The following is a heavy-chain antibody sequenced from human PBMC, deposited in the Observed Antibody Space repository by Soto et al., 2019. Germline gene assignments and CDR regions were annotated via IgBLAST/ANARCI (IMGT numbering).Heavy chain of an antibody. V-gene: IGHV3-23*01. Sequence: HPGGSLRLSCAASGFTFSSYAMSWVRQAPGKGLEWVSAISGSGGSTYYADSVKGRFTISRDNSKNTLYLQMNSLRAEDTAVYYCAKASTHQRGLVGATTVYFDYWGQGTLVTVSS. CDR3: AKASTHQRGLVGATTVYFDY. D-gene: IGHD1-26*01. CDR1: GFTFSSYA. J-gene: IGHJ4*02. CDR2: ISGSGGST.